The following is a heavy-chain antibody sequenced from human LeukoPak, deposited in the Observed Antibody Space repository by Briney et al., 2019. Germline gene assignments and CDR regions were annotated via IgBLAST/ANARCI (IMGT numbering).Heavy chain of an antibody. Sequence: PSETLSLTCIVSGGSISSSNSYWGWIRQPPGKGLEWIGSIFYSGGTYYKPSLTSRVTISIDTSKNQFSLKVTSVTAADTAVYFCARLRYGGLEYWGQGTLVTVSS. CDR1: GGSISSSNSY. D-gene: IGHD4-23*01. CDR2: IFYSGGT. J-gene: IGHJ4*02. CDR3: ARLRYGGLEY. V-gene: IGHV4-39*01.